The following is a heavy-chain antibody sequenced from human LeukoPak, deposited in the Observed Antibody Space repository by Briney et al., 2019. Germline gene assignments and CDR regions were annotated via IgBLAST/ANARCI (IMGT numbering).Heavy chain of an antibody. D-gene: IGHD4-23*01. CDR3: AYGGNSGTFDV. CDR1: GGSITSYY. V-gene: IGHV4-59*03. J-gene: IGHJ3*01. Sequence: SETLSLTCTVSGGSITSYYYSWIRQPPGKGLDWIGYIYYSGSTNYNPSLKSRVTMSVDMSKNQLSLKLRSVTAADTAVYYCAYGGNSGTFDVWGQGTMVTVSS. CDR2: IYYSGST.